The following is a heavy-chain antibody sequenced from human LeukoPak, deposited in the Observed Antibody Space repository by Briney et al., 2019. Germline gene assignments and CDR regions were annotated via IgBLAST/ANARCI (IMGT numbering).Heavy chain of an antibody. D-gene: IGHD2-2*01. J-gene: IGHJ4*02. CDR3: ARDSTDCSSTSCYDLSFDY. Sequence: GGSLRLSCAASGFTFDDYGMSWVRQAPGKGLEWVSGINWNGGSTGYADTVKGRFTISRDNAKNSLYLQMNSLRAEDTALYYCARDSTDCSSTSCYDLSFDYWGQGTLVTVSS. V-gene: IGHV3-20*04. CDR2: INWNGGST. CDR1: GFTFDDYG.